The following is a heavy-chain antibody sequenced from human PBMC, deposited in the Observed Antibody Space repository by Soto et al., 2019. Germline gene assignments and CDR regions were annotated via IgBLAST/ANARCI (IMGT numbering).Heavy chain of an antibody. D-gene: IGHD3-3*01. CDR3: AHRVLRTVFGLVTTTAIYFVF. Sequence: QITLNESGPTQVKPRQTLTLTCTFSGFSLTTSGVGVGWIRQSPGKAPEWLALIYWDDDKRYSPSLKSRLTITKDTSTNQVVLTMADLDPADTATYYCAHRVLRTVFGLVTTTAIYFVFWGQGTPVAVCS. CDR2: IYWDDDK. V-gene: IGHV2-5*02. CDR1: GFSLTTSGVG. J-gene: IGHJ4*02.